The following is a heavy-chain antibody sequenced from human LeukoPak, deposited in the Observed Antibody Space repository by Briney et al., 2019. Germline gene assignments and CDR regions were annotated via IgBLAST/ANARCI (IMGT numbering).Heavy chain of an antibody. CDR3: ARGARRVIAAAGRYFDY. D-gene: IGHD6-13*01. J-gene: IGHJ4*02. CDR2: IWYDGSNK. CDR1: GFTFSSYG. Sequence: PGGSLRVSCAASGFTFSSYGMHWVRQAPGKGLEWVAVIWYDGSNKYYADSVKGRFTISRDNSKNTLYLQMNSLRAEDTAVYYCARGARRVIAAAGRYFDYWGQGTLVTVSS. V-gene: IGHV3-33*01.